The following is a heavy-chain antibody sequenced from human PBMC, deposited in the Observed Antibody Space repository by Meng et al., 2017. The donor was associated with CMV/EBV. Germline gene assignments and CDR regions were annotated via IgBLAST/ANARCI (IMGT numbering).Heavy chain of an antibody. CDR1: GFTFSSYS. CDR2: ISSSSSYI. J-gene: IGHJ5*02. CDR3: ARGRWFGELSWFDP. Sequence: GGSLRLSCAASGFTFSSYSMNWVRKAPGKGLEWVSSISSSSSYIYYADSVKGRFIISRDNAKNSLYLQMNSLRAEDTAVYYCARGRWFGELSWFDPWGQGTLVTVSS. D-gene: IGHD3-10*01. V-gene: IGHV3-21*01.